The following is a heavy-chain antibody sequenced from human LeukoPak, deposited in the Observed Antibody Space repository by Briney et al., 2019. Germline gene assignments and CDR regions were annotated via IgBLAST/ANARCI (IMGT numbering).Heavy chain of an antibody. D-gene: IGHD2-2*01. CDR1: GFAFSSYA. V-gene: IGHV3-23*01. J-gene: IGHJ4*02. Sequence: GGSLRLSCAASGFAFSSYAMSWVRQAPGKGLEWVSAISGSGGSTYYADSVKGRFTISRDNSKNTLYLQMNSLRAEDTAVYYCAKVLAQPGYCSSTSCYPDYWGQGTLVTVSS. CDR3: AKVLAQPGYCSSTSCYPDY. CDR2: ISGSGGST.